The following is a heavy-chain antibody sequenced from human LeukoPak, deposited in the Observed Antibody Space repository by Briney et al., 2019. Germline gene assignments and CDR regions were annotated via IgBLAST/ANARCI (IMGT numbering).Heavy chain of an antibody. V-gene: IGHV1-18*01. D-gene: IGHD3-22*01. J-gene: IGHJ4*02. Sequence: ASVKVSCKASGYTFTSYGISWVRQAPGQGLEWMGLISAYNGNTNYEQKLQGRVTMTTDTSTSTAYMELRSLRSDDTAVYYCARSDYYDSSGYYLSFDYWGQGTLVTVSS. CDR2: ISAYNGNT. CDR3: ARSDYYDSSGYYLSFDY. CDR1: GYTFTSYG.